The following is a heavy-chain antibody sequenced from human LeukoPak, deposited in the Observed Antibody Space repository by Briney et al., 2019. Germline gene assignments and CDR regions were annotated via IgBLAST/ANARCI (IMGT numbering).Heavy chain of an antibody. CDR3: AKDGSGYYDSSGYPLKFDY. V-gene: IGHV3-30*02. CDR1: GFTFSSYG. D-gene: IGHD3-22*01. CDR2: IRCDGSNK. Sequence: GGSLRLSCAASGFTFSSYGTHWVRQAPGKGLEGVAFIRCDGSNKYYADSVKGRFTISRDNSKNTLYLQMNNLRAEDTAVYYCAKDGSGYYDSSGYPLKFDYWGQGTLVTVSS. J-gene: IGHJ4*02.